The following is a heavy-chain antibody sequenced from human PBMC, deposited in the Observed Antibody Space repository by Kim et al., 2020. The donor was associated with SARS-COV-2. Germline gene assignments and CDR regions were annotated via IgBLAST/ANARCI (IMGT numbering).Heavy chain of an antibody. Sequence: SETLSLTCTVSGGSISSYYWSWIRQPPGKGLEWIGYIYYSGSTNYNPSLKSRVTISVDTSKNQFSLKLSSVTAADTAVYYCARAGWGSGWYPNWFDPWGQGTLVTVSS. V-gene: IGHV4-59*13. J-gene: IGHJ5*02. D-gene: IGHD6-19*01. CDR2: IYYSGST. CDR3: ARAGWGSGWYPNWFDP. CDR1: GGSISSYY.